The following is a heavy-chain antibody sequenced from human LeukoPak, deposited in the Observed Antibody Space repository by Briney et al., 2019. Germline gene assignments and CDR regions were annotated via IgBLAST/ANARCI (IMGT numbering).Heavy chain of an antibody. V-gene: IGHV3-7*01. D-gene: IGHD3-3*01. Sequence: GGSLRLSCAASGFSFSDYWVTWVRQAPGKGLEWVANTNQDGSEKHYVDSVKGRFTISRDNAKNSLFLQMTSLRAEDTAVYYCAREAYDFWSGSAFWGQGTQVTVSS. CDR2: TNQDGSEK. CDR3: AREAYDFWSGSAF. J-gene: IGHJ4*02. CDR1: GFSFSDYW.